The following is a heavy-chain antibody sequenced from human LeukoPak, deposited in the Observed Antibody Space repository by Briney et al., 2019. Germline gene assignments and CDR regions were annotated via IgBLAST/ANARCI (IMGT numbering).Heavy chain of an antibody. J-gene: IGHJ4*02. CDR1: GFTFDEYA. CDR3: ARALGPYYYDSSGYGY. D-gene: IGHD3-22*01. CDR2: ISYDGSNK. V-gene: IGHV3-30*04. Sequence: GGSLRLSCAASGFTFDEYAMHWVRQAPGKGLEWVAVISYDGSNKYYADSVKGRFTISRDNSKNTLYLQMNSLRAEDTAVYYCARALGPYYYDSSGYGYWGQGTLVTVSS.